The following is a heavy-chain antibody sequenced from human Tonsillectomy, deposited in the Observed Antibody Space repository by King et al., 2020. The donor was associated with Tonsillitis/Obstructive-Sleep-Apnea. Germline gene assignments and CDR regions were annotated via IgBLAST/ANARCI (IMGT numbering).Heavy chain of an antibody. CDR3: ASDRPHNWFDP. J-gene: IGHJ5*02. Sequence: VQLVESGAEVKNPGASVKVSCKASGYTFTDYYLHWVRQAPGQGLEWMGCIYPQSGGTNYAQNFQGRVTMTRDTSISTAYMELTRLRSDDTAVYYCASDRPHNWFDPWGQGTLVTVSS. CDR1: GYTFTDYY. CDR2: IYPQSGGT. V-gene: IGHV1-2*02.